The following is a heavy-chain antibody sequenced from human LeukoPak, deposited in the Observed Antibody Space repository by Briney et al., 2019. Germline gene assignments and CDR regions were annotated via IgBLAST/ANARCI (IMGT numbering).Heavy chain of an antibody. V-gene: IGHV1-69*13. Sequence: SVKVSCKASGGTFSSYAISWVRQAPGQGLEWMGGIIPIFGTANYAQKFQGRITITADESTSTAYMELSSLRSEDTAVYYCARGDHPVSWADYWGQGTLVTVSS. CDR1: GGTFSSYA. D-gene: IGHD6-13*01. J-gene: IGHJ4*02. CDR2: IIPIFGTA. CDR3: ARGDHPVSWADY.